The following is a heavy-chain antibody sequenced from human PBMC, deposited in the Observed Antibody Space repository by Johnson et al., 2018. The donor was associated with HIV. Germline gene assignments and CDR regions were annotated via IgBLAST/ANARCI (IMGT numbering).Heavy chain of an antibody. Sequence: MLLVESGGGVVQPGRSLRLSCAASGFTVSSNYMSWVRQAPGKGLEWVSGINWNGGSTGYADSVKGRFTISRDNAKNSLYLQMNSLRAEDTAVYYCARDLDRSAFDIWGQGTMVTVSS. CDR2: INWNGGST. V-gene: IGHV3-20*04. J-gene: IGHJ3*02. CDR3: ARDLDRSAFDI. D-gene: IGHD2-2*03. CDR1: GFTVSSNY.